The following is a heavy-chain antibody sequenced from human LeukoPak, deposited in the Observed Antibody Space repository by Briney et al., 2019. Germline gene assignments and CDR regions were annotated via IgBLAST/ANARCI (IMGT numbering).Heavy chain of an antibody. D-gene: IGHD1-26*01. CDR2: ISSSGSTI. CDR3: ATGEWELPIFDY. CDR1: GFTFSDYY. V-gene: IGHV3-11*01. J-gene: IGHJ4*02. Sequence: GRSLRLSCAASGFTFSDYYMSWIRQAPGKGLEWVSYISSSGSTIYYADSVKGRFTISRDNAKNSLYLQMNSLRAEDTAVYYCATGEWELPIFDYWGQGTLVTVSS.